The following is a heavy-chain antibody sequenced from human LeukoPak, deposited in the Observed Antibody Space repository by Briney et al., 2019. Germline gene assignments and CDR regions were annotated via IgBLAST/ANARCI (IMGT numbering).Heavy chain of an antibody. CDR3: ARAEDYGMDV. J-gene: IGHJ6*02. CDR1: GFTFTAYH. CDR2: INPNSGGT. Sequence: ASVKVSCKASGFTFTAYHMHWVRQAPGQGLEWMGWINPNSGGTNYAQKFQGWVTMTRDTSIGTAYMELSRLRSDDTAVYYCARAEDYGMDVWGQGTTVTVSS. V-gene: IGHV1-2*04.